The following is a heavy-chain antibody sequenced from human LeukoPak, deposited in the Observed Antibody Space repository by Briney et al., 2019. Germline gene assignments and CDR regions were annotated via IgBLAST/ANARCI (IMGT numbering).Heavy chain of an antibody. V-gene: IGHV4-61*02. CDR3: ARDRDAFDI. CDR1: GGSISSGSYY. Sequence: SQTLSLTCTVSGGSISSGSYYWSWIRQPARKGLEWIGRIYTSGSTNYNPSLKSRVTISVDTSKNQFSLKLSSVTAADTAVYYCARDRDAFDIWGQGTMVTVSS. J-gene: IGHJ3*02. CDR2: IYTSGST.